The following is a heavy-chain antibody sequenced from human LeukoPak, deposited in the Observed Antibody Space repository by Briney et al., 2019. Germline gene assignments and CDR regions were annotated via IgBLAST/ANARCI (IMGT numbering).Heavy chain of an antibody. D-gene: IGHD3-16*01. Sequence: PGGSLRLSCVVSGFTFSDHFMDWVRQVPGKGLEWVGRSRNKANSYTTEYAASVKGRFTISRDDSKNSLYLLMNSLKTEDTAVYYCARVMTPGFDVFDFWGQGTMVTVSS. CDR2: SRNKANSYTT. J-gene: IGHJ3*01. CDR1: GFTFSDHF. CDR3: ARVMTPGFDVFDF. V-gene: IGHV3-72*01.